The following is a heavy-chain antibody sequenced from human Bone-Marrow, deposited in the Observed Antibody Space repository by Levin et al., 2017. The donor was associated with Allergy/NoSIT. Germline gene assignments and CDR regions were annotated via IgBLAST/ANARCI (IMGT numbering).Heavy chain of an antibody. V-gene: IGHV3-43*01. CDR3: AKDLSPRIAVTGNIEY. D-gene: IGHD6-19*01. J-gene: IGHJ4*02. CDR1: GFTFNDYT. CDR2: ISWDASTT. Sequence: GESLKISCAASGFTFNDYTMHWVRQAPQRGLEWVSLISWDASTTYYTDSVRGRFTISRDNSKNALYLQMNSLTTEDTALYYCAKDLSPRIAVTGNIEYWGQGTLVTVSS.